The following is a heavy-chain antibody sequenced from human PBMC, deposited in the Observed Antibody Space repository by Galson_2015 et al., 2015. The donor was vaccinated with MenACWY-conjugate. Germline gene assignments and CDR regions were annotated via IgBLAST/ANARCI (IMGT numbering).Heavy chain of an antibody. CDR2: INSDGSST. J-gene: IGHJ6*02. CDR3: ARVERVSLDREQQLTYYYYGMDV. D-gene: IGHD6-13*01. V-gene: IGHV3-74*01. Sequence: SLRLSCAASGFTFSSYWMHWVRQAPGKGLVWVSRINSDGSSTSYADSVKGRFTISRDNAKYTLYLQMNSLRAEDTAVYYCARVERVSLDREQQLTYYYYGMDVWGQGTTVTVSS. CDR1: GFTFSSYW.